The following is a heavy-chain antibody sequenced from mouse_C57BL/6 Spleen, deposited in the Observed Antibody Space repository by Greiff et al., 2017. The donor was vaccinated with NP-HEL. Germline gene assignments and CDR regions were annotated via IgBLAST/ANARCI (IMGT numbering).Heavy chain of an antibody. D-gene: IGHD2-12*01. CDR1: GFTFSDYG. CDR2: ISSGSSTI. J-gene: IGHJ4*01. V-gene: IGHV5-17*01. Sequence: EVMLVESGGGLVKPGGSLKLSCAASGFTFSDYGMHWVRQAPEKGLEWVAYISSGSSTIYYADTVQGRFPISRDNAKNNLFLQMTSLRSEDTAMYYCARSYYSSYYAMDYWGQGTSVTVSS. CDR3: ARSYYSSYYAMDY.